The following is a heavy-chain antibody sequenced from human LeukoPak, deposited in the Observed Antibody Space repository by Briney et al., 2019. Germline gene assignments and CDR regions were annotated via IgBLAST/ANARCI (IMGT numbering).Heavy chain of an antibody. CDR3: ARGPDPGTYFDY. CDR2: INHSGST. D-gene: IGHD1-26*01. CDR1: GGSFSGYY. Sequence: PSETLSLTCAVYGGSFSGYYWSWIRQPPGTGLVWIGEINHSGSTNYNPSLKSRVTISVDTSKNQFSLKLSSVTAADTAVYYCARGPDPGTYFDYWGQGTLVTVS. J-gene: IGHJ4*02. V-gene: IGHV4-34*01.